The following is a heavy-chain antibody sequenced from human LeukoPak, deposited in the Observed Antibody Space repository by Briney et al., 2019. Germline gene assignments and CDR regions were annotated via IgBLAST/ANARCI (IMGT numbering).Heavy chain of an antibody. CDR1: GGSISSYY. Sequence: TSSETLSLTCAVSGGSISSYYWSWIRQPPGKGLEWIGYIYYSGSTNYNPSLKSRVTISVDTSKNQFSLKLSSVTAADTAVYYCAGCSGGSCYSRAFDIWGQGTMVTVSS. V-gene: IGHV4-59*01. CDR2: IYYSGST. CDR3: AGCSGGSCYSRAFDI. J-gene: IGHJ3*02. D-gene: IGHD2-15*01.